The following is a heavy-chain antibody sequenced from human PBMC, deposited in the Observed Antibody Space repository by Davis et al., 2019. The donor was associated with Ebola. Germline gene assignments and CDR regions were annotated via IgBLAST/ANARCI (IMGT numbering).Heavy chain of an antibody. Sequence: ASVKVSCKASGYTFTTYNINWLRQAPGQGLEWVGWSNTYNGNTNYAPDFQGRATMTTDTSTNTAYMDLRNLDFDDTAVYYCARVSSREYCSSTSCFDFWGQGTLVTVSA. CDR3: ARVSSREYCSSTSCFDF. V-gene: IGHV1-18*04. J-gene: IGHJ4*02. CDR1: GYTFTTYN. CDR2: SNTYNGNT. D-gene: IGHD2-2*01.